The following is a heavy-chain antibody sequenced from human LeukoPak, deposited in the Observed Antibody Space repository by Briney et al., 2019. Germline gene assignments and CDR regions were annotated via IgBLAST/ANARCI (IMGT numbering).Heavy chain of an antibody. Sequence: GGSLRLSCAASGFTFSSYSMNWVRQAPGKGLEWVSSISSSSSYIYYADSVKGRFTISRDNAKNSVYLQMNRLRGEDTAVYYCARIGYRSSSNDYWGQGTLVIVSS. CDR2: ISSSSSYI. CDR1: GFTFSSYS. V-gene: IGHV3-21*06. J-gene: IGHJ4*02. CDR3: ARIGYRSSSNDY. D-gene: IGHD6-6*01.